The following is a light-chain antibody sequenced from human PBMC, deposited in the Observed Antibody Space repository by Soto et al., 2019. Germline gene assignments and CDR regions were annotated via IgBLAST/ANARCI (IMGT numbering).Light chain of an antibody. Sequence: DIQMTQSPSSLSASGGDRVTITCRASQSISSYLNWYQQKPGKAPKLLIYAASSLQGGVPSRFSGSGSGTDFTLTISSLQPEDFATYYCQQSYSTPLTFGPGTKVDIK. V-gene: IGKV1-39*01. CDR3: QQSYSTPLT. CDR1: QSISSY. J-gene: IGKJ3*01. CDR2: AAS.